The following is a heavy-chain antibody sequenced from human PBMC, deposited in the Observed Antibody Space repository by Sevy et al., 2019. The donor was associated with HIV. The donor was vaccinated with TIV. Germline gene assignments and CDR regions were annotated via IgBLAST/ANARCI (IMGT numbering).Heavy chain of an antibody. CDR1: EFTVSSNY. Sequence: GGSLRLSCAATEFTVSSNYMSWVRQAPGKGLEWVSVIYSGGSTYYADSVKGRFTISRDNSKNTLYLQMNSLRAEDTAVYYCARDNPYCSGGSCYQTFDYWGQGTLVTVSS. J-gene: IGHJ4*02. D-gene: IGHD2-15*01. CDR2: IYSGGST. CDR3: ARDNPYCSGGSCYQTFDY. V-gene: IGHV3-53*01.